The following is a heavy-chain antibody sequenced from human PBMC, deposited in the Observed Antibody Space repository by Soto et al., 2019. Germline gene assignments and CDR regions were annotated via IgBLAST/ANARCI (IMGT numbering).Heavy chain of an antibody. CDR3: ARAETIVDAFDI. CDR1: GYTFTTYA. V-gene: IGHV1-3*01. CDR2: INRGNGNT. Sequence: QVQLVQSGAEVKKPGASVKISCKASGYTFTTYAVHWVRQAPGQRLEWMGWINRGNGNTKYSEKFQGRVTFTRDTSASTAYLELSSLRSEDTAVYYCARAETIVDAFDIWGQGTMVTVSS. J-gene: IGHJ3*02. D-gene: IGHD1-1*01.